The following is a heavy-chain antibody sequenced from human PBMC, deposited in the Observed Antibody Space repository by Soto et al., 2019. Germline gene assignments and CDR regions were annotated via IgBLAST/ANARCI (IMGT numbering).Heavy chain of an antibody. CDR1: GFTFSSYG. D-gene: IGHD3-3*01. V-gene: IGHV3-30*18. Sequence: VGSVRLSCAASGFTFSSYGMHWVRQAPGKGLEWVAVISYDGSNKYFADSVKGRFTISRDNSKNTLYLQMNSLRAEDTAVYYCAKAGDFWSGYRNSYYFDYWGQGTLVTVSS. CDR2: ISYDGSNK. J-gene: IGHJ4*02. CDR3: AKAGDFWSGYRNSYYFDY.